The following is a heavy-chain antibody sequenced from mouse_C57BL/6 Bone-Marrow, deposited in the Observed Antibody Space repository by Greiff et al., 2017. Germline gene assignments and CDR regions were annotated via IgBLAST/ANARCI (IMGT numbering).Heavy chain of an antibody. Sequence: DVMLVESGGGLVQPGGSLSLSCAASGFTFTDYYMSWVRQPPGKALEWLGFIRNKANGYTTESSASVKGRFTISRDNSQSILYLQMNALRAEDSATYYCARYSLPGFAYWGQGTLVTVSA. D-gene: IGHD5-5*01. V-gene: IGHV7-3*01. CDR1: GFTFTDYY. CDR3: ARYSLPGFAY. J-gene: IGHJ3*01. CDR2: IRNKANGYTT.